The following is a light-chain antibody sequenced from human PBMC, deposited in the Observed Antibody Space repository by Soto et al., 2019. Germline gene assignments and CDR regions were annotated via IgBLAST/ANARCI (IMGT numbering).Light chain of an antibody. CDR1: SSDVGDYNY. CDR3: NSYTSTNTLV. J-gene: IGLJ2*01. CDR2: GVS. V-gene: IGLV2-14*01. Sequence: HSALTQPASVSGSPGQSITISCTGTSSDVGDYNYVSWYQQHPGKAPQRIIYGVSNRPSGISNRFSGSKSGNTASLTISGLQAEDEADYYCNSYTSTNTLVFGGGTKVTVL.